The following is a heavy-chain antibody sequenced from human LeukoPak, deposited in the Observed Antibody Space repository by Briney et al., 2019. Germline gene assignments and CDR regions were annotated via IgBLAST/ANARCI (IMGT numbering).Heavy chain of an antibody. J-gene: IGHJ4*02. CDR2: VSSDGQNN. V-gene: IGHV3-30*01. Sequence: GASLRLSCVASGFTFRAYALHWVRQAPGQGLEWVAAVSSDGQNNFYSDSVRGRFTISRDNSRDTLYLQMDGLRAADTGLYSCARSTYYYGSGTFYSVGPFDSWGQGTLVTVSS. CDR1: GFTFRAYA. D-gene: IGHD3-10*01. CDR3: ARSTYYYGSGTFYSVGPFDS.